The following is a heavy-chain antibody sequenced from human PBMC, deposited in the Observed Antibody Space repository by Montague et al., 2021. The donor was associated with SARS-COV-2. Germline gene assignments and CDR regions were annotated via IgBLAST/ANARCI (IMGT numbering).Heavy chain of an antibody. D-gene: IGHD3-22*01. J-gene: IGHJ4*02. CDR3: ARGGGSGYRYYCDY. Sequence: SETLSLTCTVSGGSIGSYYWNWIRQPPGKGLEWIGYIYYSGRTNXXPSLKSRVTISVDTSKNQFSLKLSSVTAADTAVYYCARGGGSGYRYYCDYWGQGSLVTVSS. CDR2: IYYSGRT. CDR1: GGSIGSYY. V-gene: IGHV4-59*01.